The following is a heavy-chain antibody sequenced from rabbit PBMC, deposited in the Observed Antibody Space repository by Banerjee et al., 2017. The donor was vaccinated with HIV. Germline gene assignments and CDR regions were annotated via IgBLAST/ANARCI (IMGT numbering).Heavy chain of an antibody. Sequence: QEQLVESGGGLVKPEGSLTLTCTASGFSFSSSYWICWVRQAPGKGLEWIACIDVASSGNTYYASWAKGRFTISKTSSTTVTLQMTSLTAADTATYFCARAPGSWYFNLWGPGTLVTVS. CDR1: GFSFSSSYW. V-gene: IGHV1S45*01. CDR3: ARAPGSWYFNL. J-gene: IGHJ4*01. CDR2: IDVASSGNT. D-gene: IGHD4-2*01.